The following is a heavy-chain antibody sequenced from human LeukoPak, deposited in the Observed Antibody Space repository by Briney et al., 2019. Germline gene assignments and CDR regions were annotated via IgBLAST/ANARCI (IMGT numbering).Heavy chain of an antibody. CDR1: GDPISSDDYY. CDR3: ARGPYSYDSSGAFDI. Sequence: SETLSLTCTVSGDPISSDDYYWGWIRQPAGKGLEWIGRISSSGSTNYNPSLKSRVTISVDTSKNQFSLKLSSVTAADTAVYFCARGPYSYDSSGAFDIWGQGTMVTVSS. D-gene: IGHD3-22*01. CDR2: ISSSGST. J-gene: IGHJ3*02. V-gene: IGHV4-61*02.